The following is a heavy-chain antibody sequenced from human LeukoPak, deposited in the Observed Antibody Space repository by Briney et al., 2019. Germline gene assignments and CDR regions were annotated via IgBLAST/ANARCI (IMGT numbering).Heavy chain of an antibody. J-gene: IGHJ5*02. V-gene: IGHV3-23*01. D-gene: IGHD4-11*01. Sequence: PGGSLRLSCAASGFTFSNYAMGWVRQAPGKGLEWISGTRGSGDGTYYTDSVRGRFTSFRDNSKSTLYLQMNSLRVEDTAVYYCAKGPTLITTRGDHWGQGTLVTVSS. CDR2: TRGSGDGT. CDR3: AKGPTLITTRGDH. CDR1: GFTFSNYA.